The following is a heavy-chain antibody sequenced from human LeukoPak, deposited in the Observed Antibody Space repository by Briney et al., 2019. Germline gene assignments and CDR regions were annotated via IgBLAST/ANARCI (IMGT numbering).Heavy chain of an antibody. CDR3: ATNYYDSSGYAFDI. Sequence: ESLQISCXGXGCSXTSYWIGWVRQLPGKGLEWMGIIYPGDSDTRYSPSFQGQVTISADKSISTAYLQWSSLKASDTAMYYCATNYYDSSGYAFDIWGQGTMVTVSS. V-gene: IGHV5-51*01. CDR1: GCSXTSYW. CDR2: IYPGDSDT. D-gene: IGHD3-22*01. J-gene: IGHJ3*02.